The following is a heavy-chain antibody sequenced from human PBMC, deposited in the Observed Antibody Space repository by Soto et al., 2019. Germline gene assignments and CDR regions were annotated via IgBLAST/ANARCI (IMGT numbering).Heavy chain of an antibody. J-gene: IGHJ6*03. CDR2: ISGSGGST. CDR1: GFTFSSYA. V-gene: IGHV3-23*01. CDR3: AKDRGFYYYYYYMDV. Sequence: GGSPRLSCAASGFTFSSYAMSWVRQAPGKGLEWVSAISGSGGSTYYADSVKGRFTISRDNSKNTLYLQMNSLRAEDTAVYYCAKDRGFYYYYYYMDVWGKGTTVTVPS.